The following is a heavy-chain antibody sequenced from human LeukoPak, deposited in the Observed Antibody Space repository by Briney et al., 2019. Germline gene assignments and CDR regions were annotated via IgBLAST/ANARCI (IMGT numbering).Heavy chain of an antibody. Sequence: ASVKVSCKASDYTFTSYGISWVRQAPGQGLEWMGWISGYNGNTHYAQKLQGRVTMTTDTSTSTAYMELRSLRSDDAAVYYCARVGGYSGSYFYYFDYWGQGTLVTVSS. V-gene: IGHV1-18*01. CDR2: ISGYNGNT. CDR3: ARVGGYSGSYFYYFDY. D-gene: IGHD1-26*01. J-gene: IGHJ4*02. CDR1: DYTFTSYG.